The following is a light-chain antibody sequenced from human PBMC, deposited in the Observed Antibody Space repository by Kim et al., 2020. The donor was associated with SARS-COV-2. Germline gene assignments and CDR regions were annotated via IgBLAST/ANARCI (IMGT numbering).Light chain of an antibody. CDR3: QQYNIGPDT. V-gene: IGKV1-27*01. Sequence: GVTITCRASQGISSSLAWYQQKPGKVPKLLIYAASALQPGVPSRFSGSESGTDFTLTISSLQPEDVATYYCQQYNIGPDTFGQGTRLEIK. CDR2: AAS. J-gene: IGKJ5*01. CDR1: QGISSS.